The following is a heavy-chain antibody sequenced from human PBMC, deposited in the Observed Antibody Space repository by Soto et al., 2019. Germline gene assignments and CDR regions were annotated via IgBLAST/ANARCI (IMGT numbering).Heavy chain of an antibody. CDR1: GGSISSSSYY. D-gene: IGHD1-26*01. CDR2: IYYSGST. CDR3: ARTAVEVGATCFDD. J-gene: IGHJ4*02. Sequence: SETLSLTCTVSGGSISSSSYYWGWIRQPPGKGLEWIGSIYYSGSTYYNPSLKSRVTISVDTSKNQFSLKLSSVTAADTAVYYCARTAVEVGATCFDDWGQGTLVTVSS. V-gene: IGHV4-39*01.